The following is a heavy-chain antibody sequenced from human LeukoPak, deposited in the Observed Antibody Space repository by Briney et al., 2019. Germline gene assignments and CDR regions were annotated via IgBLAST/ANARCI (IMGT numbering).Heavy chain of an antibody. CDR2: ISGYNGIT. D-gene: IGHD2-2*03. Sequence: ASVKVSCKASGYIFTTYGISWVRQAPGQGLEWMGWISGYNGITIYAQKFQGRVTMTTDTSTSTAYMELGSLRSDDTAVYYCAREGYDGYCSSTSCYAGLGYWGQGTLVTVSS. V-gene: IGHV1-18*01. J-gene: IGHJ4*02. CDR1: GYIFTTYG. CDR3: AREGYDGYCSSTSCYAGLGY.